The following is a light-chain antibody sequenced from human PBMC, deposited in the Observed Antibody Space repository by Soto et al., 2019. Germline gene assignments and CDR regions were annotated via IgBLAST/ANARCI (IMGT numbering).Light chain of an antibody. CDR3: QQYNSYPLT. CDR2: KAS. Sequence: DIQMTQSPSTLSASVGERVTITCRASESFCSWLAWYQQKPGKAPKLLIYKASSLESGVPSRFSGSGSGTEFSLTISSLQPDEFATYYCQQYNSYPLTFGGGTKVEIK. CDR1: ESFCSW. J-gene: IGKJ4*01. V-gene: IGKV1-5*03.